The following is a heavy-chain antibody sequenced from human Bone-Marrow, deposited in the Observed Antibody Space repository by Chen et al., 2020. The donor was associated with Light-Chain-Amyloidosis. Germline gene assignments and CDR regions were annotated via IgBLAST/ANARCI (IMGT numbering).Heavy chain of an antibody. D-gene: IGHD3-10*01. CDR2: VSGSTVSI. J-gene: IGHJ4*02. CDR1: GFNFSSLG. Sequence: EVQLVESGGGLVQPGGSLRLSCATSGFNFSSLGMSWVRQAPGKGLEWVSPVSGSTVSIYYAGAVKGRFIISRDTAKITLYLQMNSLRAGDTAVYFCTRKGGYFDFWGQGSLVTVSS. CDR3: TRKGGYFDF. V-gene: IGHV3-23*04.